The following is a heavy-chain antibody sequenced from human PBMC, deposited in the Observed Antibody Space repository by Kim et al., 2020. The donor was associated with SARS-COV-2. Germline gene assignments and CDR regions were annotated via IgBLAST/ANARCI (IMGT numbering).Heavy chain of an antibody. CDR1: GFTFSDYS. J-gene: IGHJ4*02. CDR3: ARACGGSCYS. CDR2: ISSSSSTI. V-gene: IGHV3-48*02. D-gene: IGHD2-15*01. Sequence: GGSLRLSCSASGFTFSDYSMHWVRQAPGKGLEWVSYISSSSSTINYADSVKGRFTISRDNAKNSLYLQMNSLRDEDTAVYYCARACGGSCYSWGQGTLVTVSS.